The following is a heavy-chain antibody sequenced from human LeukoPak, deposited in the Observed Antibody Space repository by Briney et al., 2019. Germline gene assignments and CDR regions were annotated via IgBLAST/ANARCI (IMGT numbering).Heavy chain of an antibody. CDR1: GGSFSGYY. Sequence: SETLSLTCAVYGGSFSGYYWSWIRQPPGKGLEWIGEINHSGSTNYNPSLKSRVTISVDTSKNHFSLNLSSVTAADTAVYYCARYGSGSTWFDPWGRGTLVTVSS. V-gene: IGHV4-34*01. CDR2: INHSGST. D-gene: IGHD3-10*01. CDR3: ARYGSGSTWFDP. J-gene: IGHJ5*02.